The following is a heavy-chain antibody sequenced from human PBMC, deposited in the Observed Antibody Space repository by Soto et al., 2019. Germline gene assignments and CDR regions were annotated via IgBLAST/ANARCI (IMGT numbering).Heavy chain of an antibody. V-gene: IGHV4-30-4*01. CDR3: ARVARDYDFWSGLKSYYYYYGMDV. D-gene: IGHD3-3*01. CDR1: GGSISSGDYY. J-gene: IGHJ6*02. Sequence: SETLSLTCTVSGGSISSGDYYWSWIRQPPGKGLEWIGYIYYSGSTYYNPSLKSRVTISVDTSKNQFSLKLSSVTAADTAVYYCARVARDYDFWSGLKSYYYYYGMDVWGQGTTVTVSS. CDR2: IYYSGST.